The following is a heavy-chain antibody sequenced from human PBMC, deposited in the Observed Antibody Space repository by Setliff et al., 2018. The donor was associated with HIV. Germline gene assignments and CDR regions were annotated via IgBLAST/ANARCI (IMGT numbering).Heavy chain of an antibody. J-gene: IGHJ4*02. CDR1: GGFFSGYY. CDR2: VNYSGNT. V-gene: IGHV4-34*01. CDR3: ARGPWGYNGSYAGLPFDN. Sequence: SETLSLTCAVYGGFFSGYYWSWIRQPPGEGLEWIGEVNYSGNTNYNPSLKTRVNISVDTSKNQFSLNLRSVSAADTAVYYCARGPWGYNGSYAGLPFDNWGQGRLVTVSS. D-gene: IGHD1-26*01.